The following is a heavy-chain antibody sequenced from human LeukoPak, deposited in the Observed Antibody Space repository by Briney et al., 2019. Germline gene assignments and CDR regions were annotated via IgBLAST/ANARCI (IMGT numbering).Heavy chain of an antibody. J-gene: IGHJ5*02. CDR1: GGSISSYY. CDR3: ASGYYDGNWFDP. D-gene: IGHD3-22*01. Sequence: SETLSLTCTVSGGSISSYYWSWIRQPPGKGLEWIGYIYYSGSTNYNPSLKSRVTISVDTSKNQFSLKLSSVTAADTAVYYCASGYYDGNWFDPWGQGTLVTVSS. CDR2: IYYSGST. V-gene: IGHV4-59*01.